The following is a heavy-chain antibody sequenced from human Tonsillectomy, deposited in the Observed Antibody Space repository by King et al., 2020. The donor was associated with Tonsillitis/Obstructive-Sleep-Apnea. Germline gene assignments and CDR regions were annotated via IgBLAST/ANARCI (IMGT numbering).Heavy chain of an antibody. J-gene: IGHJ3*02. CDR1: GGSISSSNW. CDR3: ARAEYDPDAFDI. V-gene: IGHV4-4*02. D-gene: IGHD3-3*01. CDR2: IYHSGST. Sequence: QLQESGPGLVKPSGTLSLTCAVSGGSISSSNWWSWVRQSPGKGLEWIGEIYHSGSTNYNPSPKSRVTTSADKSKNQFSLKVSSVTAADTAVYYCARAEYDPDAFDIWGQGTMVTVSS.